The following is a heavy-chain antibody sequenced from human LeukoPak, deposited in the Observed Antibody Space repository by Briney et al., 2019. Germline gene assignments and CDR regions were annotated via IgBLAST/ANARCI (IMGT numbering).Heavy chain of an antibody. CDR3: ARDRGGSYDYYGMDV. V-gene: IGHV1-69*04. CDR1: GGAFSSYA. D-gene: IGHD1-26*01. J-gene: IGHJ6*02. CDR2: IIPILGIA. Sequence: SVKVSCKASGGAFSSYAISWVRQAPGQGLEWMGRIIPILGIANYAQKFQGRVTITADKSTSTAYMELSSLRSEDTAVYYCARDRGGSYDYYGMDVWGQGTTVTVSS.